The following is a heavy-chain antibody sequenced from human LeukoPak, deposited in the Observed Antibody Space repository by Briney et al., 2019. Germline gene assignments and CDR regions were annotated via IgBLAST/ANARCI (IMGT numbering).Heavy chain of an antibody. D-gene: IGHD5-12*01. V-gene: IGHV3-23*01. CDR2: VSGSGGST. CDR1: GFTFSNYA. CDR3: AKGRQGYSGYDYSLGY. Sequence: GGSLRLTCAASGFTFSNYAMSWVRQAPGKGLQWVSTVSGSGGSTYYAGSVKGRFTISRDNSKNTLYLQMNSLRAEDTAGYYCAKGRQGYSGYDYSLGYWGQGTLVTVSS. J-gene: IGHJ4*02.